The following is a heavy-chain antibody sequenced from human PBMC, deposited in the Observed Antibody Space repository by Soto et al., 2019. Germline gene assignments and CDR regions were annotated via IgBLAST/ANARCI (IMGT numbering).Heavy chain of an antibody. V-gene: IGHV4-39*01. CDR2: IYYSGST. D-gene: IGHD5-12*01. CDR3: ARRGGGYSGYESNAFDI. CDR1: GGSISSSSYY. J-gene: IGHJ3*02. Sequence: QLQLQESGPGLVKPSETLSLTCTVSGGSISSSSYYWGWIRQPPGKGLEWIGSIYYSGSTYYNPSLKSRVTRSVDTSKNPFSLKLSAVAAADTAVYYCARRGGGYSGYESNAFDIWGQGTMVTVSS.